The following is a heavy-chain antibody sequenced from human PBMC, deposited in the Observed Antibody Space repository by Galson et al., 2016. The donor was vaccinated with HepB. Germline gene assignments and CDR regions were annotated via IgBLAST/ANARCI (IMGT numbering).Heavy chain of an antibody. CDR1: GDSISISGYY. Sequence: SETLSLTCTVSGDSISISGYYWGWIRQPPGKGLEWIGSIDHSGSTYYNPSLKSRVTISIDTSKNQFSLKVNSVTAADTAVYYCARSGSQYFWFDPWGQGTLVTVSS. CDR3: ARSGSQYFWFDP. V-gene: IGHV4-39*01. D-gene: IGHD1-26*01. J-gene: IGHJ5*02. CDR2: IDHSGST.